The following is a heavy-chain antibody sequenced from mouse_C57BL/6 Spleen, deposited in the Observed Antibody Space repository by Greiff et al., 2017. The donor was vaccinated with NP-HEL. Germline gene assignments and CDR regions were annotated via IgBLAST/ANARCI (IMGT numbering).Heavy chain of an antibody. J-gene: IGHJ4*01. V-gene: IGHV1-5*01. CDR2: IYPGNSDT. D-gene: IGHD1-2*01. CDR3: TRVGYYGMAPMDY. CDR1: GYTFTSYW. Sequence: VQLQQSGTVLARPGASVKMSCKTSGYTFTSYWMHWVKQRPGQGLEWIGSIYPGNSDTSYNQKFKGKAKLTAVTSASTAYMELSSLTNEDSAVYYCTRVGYYGMAPMDYWGQGTSVTVSS.